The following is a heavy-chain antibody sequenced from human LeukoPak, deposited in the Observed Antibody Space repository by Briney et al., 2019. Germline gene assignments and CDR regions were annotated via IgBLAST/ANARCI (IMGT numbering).Heavy chain of an antibody. D-gene: IGHD6-13*01. J-gene: IGHJ3*02. CDR1: GFTFSSYS. V-gene: IGHV3-21*01. CDR2: ISSSSSYI. CDR3: ARDQTSGIAAARVGAFDI. Sequence: PGGSLRLSCAASGFTFSSYSMNWVRQAPGKGLEWVSSISSSSSYIYYADSVKGRFTISRDNSKNTLYLQMGSLRAEDMAVYYCARDQTSGIAAARVGAFDIWGQGTMVTVSS.